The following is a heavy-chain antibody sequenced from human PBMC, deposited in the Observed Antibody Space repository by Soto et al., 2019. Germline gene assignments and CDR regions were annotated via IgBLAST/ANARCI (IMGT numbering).Heavy chain of an antibody. CDR1: GYSISSSNW. CDR2: IYYSGTT. D-gene: IGHD1-26*01. J-gene: IGHJ4*02. Sequence: QVQLQESGPGLVKPSDTLSLTCAVSGYSISSSNWWGWIRQPPGKGLEWIGYIYYSGTTYYNPSLKSRVTKSVETSKNQFSLKLTSVTAVETAVYYCARREIQGPIDYWGQGTLVTVSS. V-gene: IGHV4-28*01. CDR3: ARREIQGPIDY.